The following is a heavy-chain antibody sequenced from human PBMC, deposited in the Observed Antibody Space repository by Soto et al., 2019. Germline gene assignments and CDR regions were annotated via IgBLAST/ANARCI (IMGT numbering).Heavy chain of an antibody. D-gene: IGHD4-17*01. J-gene: IGHJ5*02. Sequence: QVQLVQSGAEVKKPGSSVKVSCKASGGTFSSYTISWVRQAPGQGLEWMGRIIPILGIANYAQKFQGRVTITADKSTSTAYMELSSLRSEDTAVYYCARNAVYGDYRITNWFDPWGQGTLGTVSS. CDR2: IIPILGIA. CDR3: ARNAVYGDYRITNWFDP. V-gene: IGHV1-69*02. CDR1: GGTFSSYT.